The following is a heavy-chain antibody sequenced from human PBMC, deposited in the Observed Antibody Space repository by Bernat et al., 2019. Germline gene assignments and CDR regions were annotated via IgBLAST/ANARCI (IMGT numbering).Heavy chain of an antibody. CDR3: AKAESDSSGVDY. J-gene: IGHJ4*02. Sequence: QVQLVESGGGVVQPGRSLRLSCAASGFTFSSYGMHWVRQAPGKGLEWVAVISYDGSNKYYADSVKGRFTSSRDNSKNTLYLQMNSLRAEDTAVYYCAKAESDSSGVDYWGQGTLVTVSS. V-gene: IGHV3-30*18. CDR1: GFTFSSYG. CDR2: ISYDGSNK. D-gene: IGHD6-19*01.